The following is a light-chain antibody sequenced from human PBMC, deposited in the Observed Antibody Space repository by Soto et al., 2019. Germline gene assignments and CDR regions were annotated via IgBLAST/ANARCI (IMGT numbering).Light chain of an antibody. CDR1: GSDIGSYNY. J-gene: IGLJ1*01. V-gene: IGLV2-14*03. CDR3: NSYTSASTYV. Sequence: QSVLTQPASVSGCPGQLITICCTGTGSDIGSYNYVSWYQHHPGKVPKFIIYDVTNRPSGVSDRFSGSKSGNTASLTISGLQAEDEADYYCNSYTSASTYVFGTGTKVTVL. CDR2: DVT.